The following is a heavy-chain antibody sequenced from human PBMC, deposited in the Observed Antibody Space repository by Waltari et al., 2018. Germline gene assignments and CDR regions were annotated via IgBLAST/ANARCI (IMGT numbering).Heavy chain of an antibody. CDR3: ARDLGNWFDP. CDR1: GYTFTSYY. CDR2: INPSGGST. V-gene: IGHV1-46*01. Sequence: QVQLVQSGAEVKKPGASVKVSCKASGYTFTSYYMHWVRQDPGQGLEWMGIINPSGGSTSPAQKFQGRVTMTRDTSTSTVYMELSSMRSEDTAVYYCARDLGNWFDPWGQGTLVTVSS. J-gene: IGHJ5*02.